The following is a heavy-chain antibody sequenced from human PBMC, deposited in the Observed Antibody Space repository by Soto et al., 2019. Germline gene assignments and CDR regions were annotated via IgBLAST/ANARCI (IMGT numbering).Heavy chain of an antibody. CDR3: ATPDALYYYGMDV. J-gene: IGHJ6*02. V-gene: IGHV3-21*01. Sequence: EVQLVESGGGLVKPGGSLRLSCAASGFTFSSYSMNWVRQAPGKGLEWVSSISSSSSYIYYADSVKGRFTISRDNAKNSLNLQMNSLRAEDTAVYYCATPDALYYYGMDVWGQGTTVTVSS. CDR2: ISSSSSYI. CDR1: GFTFSSYS.